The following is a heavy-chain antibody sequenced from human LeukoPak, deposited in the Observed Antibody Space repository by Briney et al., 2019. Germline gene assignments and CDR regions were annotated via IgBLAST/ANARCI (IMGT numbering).Heavy chain of an antibody. V-gene: IGHV5-51*01. CDR3: SRAGASLYCSSTGCYGV. Sequence: GESLKISCKGSGYSFTSYWIGWVRQLPGKGLEWMGIIYPGDSDTRYSPSFQDQVTTSASKSINTAYLLRSRLKASDTAMYYCSRAGASLYCSSTGCYGVWGQGTLVTVCS. D-gene: IGHD2-2*01. J-gene: IGHJ4*02. CDR2: IYPGDSDT. CDR1: GYSFTSYW.